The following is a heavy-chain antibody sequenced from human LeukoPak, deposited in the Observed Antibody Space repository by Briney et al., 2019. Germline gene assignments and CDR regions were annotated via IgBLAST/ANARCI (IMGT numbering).Heavy chain of an antibody. D-gene: IGHD6-13*01. CDR2: IYYSGST. J-gene: IGHJ5*02. Sequence: SETPSLTCTVSGGSISSYYWSWIRQPPGKGLEWIGYIYYSGSTNYNPSLKSRVTISVDTSKNQFSLKLSSVTAADTAVYYCAREWAAAGTRWFDPWGQGTLVTVSS. CDR1: GGSISSYY. V-gene: IGHV4-59*01. CDR3: AREWAAAGTRWFDP.